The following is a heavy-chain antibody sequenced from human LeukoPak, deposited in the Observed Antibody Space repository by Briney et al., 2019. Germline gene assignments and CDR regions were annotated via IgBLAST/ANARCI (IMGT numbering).Heavy chain of an antibody. V-gene: IGHV4-39*07. Sequence: SETLSLTCTVSGGSISSSSYYWGWIRQPPGKGLEWIGYIYYSGSTYYNPSLKSRVTISVDTSKNQFSLKLSSVTAADTAVYFCARGSYYSDSSGYSTYHYYYMDVWGKGTTVTVSS. CDR3: ARGSYYSDSSGYSTYHYYYMDV. CDR1: GGSISSSSYY. CDR2: IYYSGST. D-gene: IGHD3-22*01. J-gene: IGHJ6*03.